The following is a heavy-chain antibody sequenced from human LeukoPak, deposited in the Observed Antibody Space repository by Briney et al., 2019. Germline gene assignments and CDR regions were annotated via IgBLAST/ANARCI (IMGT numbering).Heavy chain of an antibody. J-gene: IGHJ4*02. D-gene: IGHD6-19*01. V-gene: IGHV3-30-3*01. CDR1: GFTFSSYA. CDR2: ISYDGSNK. Sequence: GGSLRLSCAASGFTFSSYAMHWVRQAPGKGLEWVAVISYDGSNKYYADPVKGRFTISRDNSKNTLYLQMNSLRAEDTAVYYCARSSSGLPNFWGQGTLVTVSS. CDR3: ARSSSGLPNF.